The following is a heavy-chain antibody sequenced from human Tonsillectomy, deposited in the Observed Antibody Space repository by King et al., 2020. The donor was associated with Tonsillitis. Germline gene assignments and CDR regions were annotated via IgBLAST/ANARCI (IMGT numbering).Heavy chain of an antibody. Sequence: QLVQSGAEVKKPGASVKVSCKASGYTFTGYYMHWVRQAPGQGLEWMGWINPNSGGTNNAQKFQGRVTMTRDTSITTAYMELSRLRSDDTAMYYCARSRALSVAGTVYFHYWGQGTLVTVSS. V-gene: IGHV1-2*02. CDR1: GYTFTGYY. J-gene: IGHJ1*01. CDR2: INPNSGGT. CDR3: ARSRALSVAGTVYFHY. D-gene: IGHD6-19*01.